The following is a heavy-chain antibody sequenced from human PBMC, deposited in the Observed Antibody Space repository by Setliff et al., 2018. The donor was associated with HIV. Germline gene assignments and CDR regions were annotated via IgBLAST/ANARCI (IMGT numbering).Heavy chain of an antibody. Sequence: PGGSLRLSCAASGFTFSNYGMHWVRQAPGKGLEWVAVIWYDGSSEYYGDSVKGRFTISRDNAKNSLYLQMNSLRAEDTAVYYCTTDPMSQYYYGSGSYYLLSFDYWGQGTLVTVSS. J-gene: IGHJ4*02. CDR3: TTDPMSQYYYGSGSYYLLSFDY. CDR1: GFTFSNYG. D-gene: IGHD3-10*01. V-gene: IGHV3-33*03. CDR2: IWYDGSSE.